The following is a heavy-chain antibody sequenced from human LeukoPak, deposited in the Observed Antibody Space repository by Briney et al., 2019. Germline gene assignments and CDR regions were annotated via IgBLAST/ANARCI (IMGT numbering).Heavy chain of an antibody. D-gene: IGHD3-10*01. CDR3: ARDRELGY. CDR2: IYNSGST. Sequence: SETLSLTCSVSGDSISIYYWSWIRQPPGKGLEWIGYIYNSGSTNYNPSLKSRVTISVDTSKNQFSLKLTSVTAADTAVYYCARDRELGYWGQGTLVTVSS. J-gene: IGHJ4*02. V-gene: IGHV4-59*01. CDR1: GDSISIYY.